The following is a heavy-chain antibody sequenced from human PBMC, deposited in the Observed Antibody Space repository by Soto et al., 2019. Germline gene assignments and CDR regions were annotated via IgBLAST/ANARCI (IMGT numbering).Heavy chain of an antibody. V-gene: IGHV4-59*08. J-gene: IGHJ4*02. CDR3: AIHNYGSGSTYFYY. CDR2: IYYSGST. Sequence: SETLSLTCTVSGGSISSYYWSWIRQPPGKGLEWIGYIYYSGSTNYNPSLKSRVTISVDTSKNQFSLKLNSMTAADTAVYYCAIHNYGSGSTYFYYWGQGTLVPVSS. CDR1: GGSISSYY. D-gene: IGHD3-10*01.